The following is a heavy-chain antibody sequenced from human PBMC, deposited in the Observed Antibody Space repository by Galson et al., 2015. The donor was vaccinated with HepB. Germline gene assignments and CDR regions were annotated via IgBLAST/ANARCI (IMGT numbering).Heavy chain of an antibody. V-gene: IGHV3-33*01. CDR3: ARERINIADEGSALDI. CDR2: IWYDGSNK. D-gene: IGHD6-13*01. J-gene: IGHJ3*02. Sequence: WVRQAPGKGLEWVAVIWYDGSNKNYADSVKGRFSIFRDNSKNTLYLQMNSLRAEDTAVYYCARERINIADEGSALDIWGQGTMVTVSS.